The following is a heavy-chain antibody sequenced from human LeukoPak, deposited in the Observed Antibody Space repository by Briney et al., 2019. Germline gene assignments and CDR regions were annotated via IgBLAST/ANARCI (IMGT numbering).Heavy chain of an antibody. CDR3: ARRTVTTTHAFDI. CDR1: GGSISSYS. Sequence: PSETLSLTCTVSGGSISSYSWSWIRQPPGKGLEWIGYIYHSGSTYYNPSLKSRVTISVDRSKNQFSLKLSSVTAADTAVYYCARRTVTTTHAFDIWGQGTMVTVSS. V-gene: IGHV4-30-2*01. J-gene: IGHJ3*02. CDR2: IYHSGST. D-gene: IGHD4-17*01.